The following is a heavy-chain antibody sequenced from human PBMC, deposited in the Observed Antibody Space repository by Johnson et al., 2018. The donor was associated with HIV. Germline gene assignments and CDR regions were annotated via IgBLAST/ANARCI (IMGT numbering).Heavy chain of an antibody. CDR3: AREAGDRFVGFDAFDI. D-gene: IGHD7-27*01. J-gene: IGHJ3*02. CDR2: ISANGGST. CDR1: GFTFITYA. V-gene: IGHV3-64*01. Sequence: VQLVESGGGLVQPGGSLRLSCAASGFTFITYAVHWVRQAPGKGLEYVSGISANGGSTYYANYVKGRFTTSRDNSKNTLYLQMNSLRAEDTAVYYCAREAGDRFVGFDAFDIWGQGTMVTVSS.